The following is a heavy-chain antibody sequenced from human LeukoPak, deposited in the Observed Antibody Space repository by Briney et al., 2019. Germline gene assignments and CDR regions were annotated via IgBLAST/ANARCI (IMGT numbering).Heavy chain of an antibody. V-gene: IGHV1-18*01. CDR2: ISAYNGNT. J-gene: IGHJ4*02. Sequence: GASVKVSCKASGYTFTSYGISWVRQAPGQGLEWMGWISAYNGNTNYAQKLQGRVTMTTDTSTSTAYMELRSLRSDDTAVYYCARDLVYSSSLGYFDYWGQGTLVTVSS. CDR1: GYTFTSYG. D-gene: IGHD6-13*01. CDR3: ARDLVYSSSLGYFDY.